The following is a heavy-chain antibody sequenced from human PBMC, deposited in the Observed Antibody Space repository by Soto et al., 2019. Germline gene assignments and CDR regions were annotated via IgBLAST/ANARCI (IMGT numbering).Heavy chain of an antibody. V-gene: IGHV4-30-4*02. D-gene: IGHD3-22*01. CDR1: GVSISSGDYY. CDR3: ASLTDDSYDSSGSP. J-gene: IGHJ5*02. Sequence: PSDALSLTCTVSGVSISSGDYYWILIRQPPGKGLEWIGYIYYSGSTYYNPSLKSRVTISVDTSKNQFSLKLSSVTAADTAVYYCASLTDDSYDSSGSPWGQGTLVTVSS. CDR2: IYYSGST.